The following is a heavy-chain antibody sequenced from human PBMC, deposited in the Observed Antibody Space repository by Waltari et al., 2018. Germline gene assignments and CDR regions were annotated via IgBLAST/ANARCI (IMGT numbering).Heavy chain of an antibody. CDR2: IDHGGIT. D-gene: IGHD1-26*01. Sequence: QVQLQQLGAGLLKPSETLSLTCAVYGGPFSDYHWSWIRQSPGKGPEWIGEIDHGGITIDNPSLKSRVSISIDTSKNQVSLNLTSVTAADTAVYFCARSAVGATRPIQYCYMDVWGKGTTVTVSS. V-gene: IGHV4-34*02. J-gene: IGHJ6*03. CDR1: GGPFSDYH. CDR3: ARSAVGATRPIQYCYMDV.